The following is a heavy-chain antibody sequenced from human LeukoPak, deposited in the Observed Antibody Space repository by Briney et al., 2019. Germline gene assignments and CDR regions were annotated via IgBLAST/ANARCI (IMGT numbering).Heavy chain of an antibody. CDR1: GFTFSDYY. CDR2: ISSSGYTI. V-gene: IGHV3-11*04. D-gene: IGHD4-11*01. Sequence: GGSLRLSCAASGFTFSDYYMSWIRQAPGKGLEWVSYISSSGYTINYADSAKGRFTISRDNAKNSLYLQMNSLRAEDTAVYYCARGVPKTSYYYYYMDVWGKGTTVTVSS. J-gene: IGHJ6*03. CDR3: ARGVPKTSYYYYYMDV.